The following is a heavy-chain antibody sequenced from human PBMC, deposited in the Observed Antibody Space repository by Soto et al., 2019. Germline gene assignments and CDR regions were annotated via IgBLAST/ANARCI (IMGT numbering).Heavy chain of an antibody. CDR1: GFTFSDHA. V-gene: IGHV3-23*01. D-gene: IGHD6-19*01. Sequence: EVQLLESGGGLVQPGGSLRLSCAASGFTFSDHALTWVRKAPGKGLEWVSTATNNGDRAFYADSVRGRFTVSRDRSNNTLYLQMNSLRAEDTAVYFCARPPLYSSGGYFDTWGQGTLVTVSS. CDR3: ARPPLYSSGGYFDT. CDR2: ATNNGDRA. J-gene: IGHJ4*02.